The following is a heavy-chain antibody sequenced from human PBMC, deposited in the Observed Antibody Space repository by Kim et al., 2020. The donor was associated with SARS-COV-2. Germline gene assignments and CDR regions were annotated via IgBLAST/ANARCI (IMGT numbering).Heavy chain of an antibody. V-gene: IGHV3-30*03. CDR1: GVTGSGGG. CDR2: IAYDGSVK. D-gene: IGHD5-12*01. J-gene: IGHJ4*02. Sequence: GGSLRLSCVVSGVTGSGGGVHWVRQAPGKGLEWVALIAYDGSVKKYGDSVKGRFSISRDNSKKTVYLQMESLRPEDTGIYYCAMDPRRGYVYGWHHLDNWGQGTLVSVSS. CDR3: AMDPRRGYVYGWHHLDN.